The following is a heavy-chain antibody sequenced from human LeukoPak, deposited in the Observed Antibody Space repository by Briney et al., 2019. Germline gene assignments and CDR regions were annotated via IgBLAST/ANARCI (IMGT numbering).Heavy chain of an antibody. CDR2: INHSGST. D-gene: IGHD6-13*01. CDR1: GGSFSGYY. V-gene: IGHV4-34*01. Sequence: SETLPLTCAVYGGSFSGYYWSWIRQPPGKGLEWIGEINHSGSTNYNPSLKSRVTISVDTSKNQFSLKLSSVTAADTAVYYCARHKGTQQLFFRFDPWGQGTLVTVSS. J-gene: IGHJ5*02. CDR3: ARHKGTQQLFFRFDP.